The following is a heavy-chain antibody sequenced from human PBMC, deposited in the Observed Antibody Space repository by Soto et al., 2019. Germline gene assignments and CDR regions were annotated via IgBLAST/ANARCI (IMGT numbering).Heavy chain of an antibody. D-gene: IGHD2-21*02. V-gene: IGHV4-4*07. J-gene: IGHJ4*02. Sequence: QLQLQESGPGQVRPSETLSLTCIVSGVSVTSYTWSWVRQPANKGLEWIGRVFSSVSAPYNPSLKSRVSISMDTAANRISLKLDSVTAADAGVYFCARDGMTTGDTWGPGTLVTVSS. CDR2: VFSSVSA. CDR1: GVSVTSYT. CDR3: ARDGMTTGDT.